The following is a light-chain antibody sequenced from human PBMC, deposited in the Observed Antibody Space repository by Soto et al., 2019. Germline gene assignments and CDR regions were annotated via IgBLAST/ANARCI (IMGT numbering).Light chain of an antibody. Sequence: DIQMTQSPSSLSASVGDTVTITCRASQGISNYLAWYQQKPGQVPNLLIYAASTLQSGVPSRFSGSVSGTDFTLTISSLRPEDVATYCCQKYNNAPRTVGQGTKVEN. CDR3: QKYNNAPRT. J-gene: IGKJ1*01. CDR1: QGISNY. CDR2: AAS. V-gene: IGKV1-27*01.